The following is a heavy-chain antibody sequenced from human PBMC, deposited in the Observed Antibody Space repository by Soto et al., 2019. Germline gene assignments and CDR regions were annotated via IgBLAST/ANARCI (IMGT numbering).Heavy chain of an antibody. J-gene: IGHJ5*02. D-gene: IGHD2-2*01. CDR2: IYHTGKT. CDR1: GDAIYIGGYY. CDR3: ARDGSRTANWIEP. V-gene: IGHV4-31*03. Sequence: PSETLSLTCTVSGDAIYIGGYYWTWIRQHPGKGLEWIGYIYHTGKTYYNPSLESRVTMSVDTSKNQFSLKLASLTAANTAVYYGARDGSRTANWIEPWGQVPLIAVST.